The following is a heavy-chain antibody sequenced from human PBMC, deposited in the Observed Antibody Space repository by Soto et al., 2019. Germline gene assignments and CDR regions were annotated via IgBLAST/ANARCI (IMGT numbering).Heavy chain of an antibody. J-gene: IGHJ3*02. CDR2: IYYSGST. V-gene: IGHV4-59*01. Sequence: SETLSLTCTVSGGSISSYYWSWIRQPPGKGLEWIGYIYYSGSTNYNPSLKSRVTISVDTSKNQFSLKLSSVTAADTAVYYCASPGSSGPSPYDAFDIWGQGTMVTVSS. CDR1: GGSISSYY. CDR3: ASPGSSGPSPYDAFDI. D-gene: IGHD3-22*01.